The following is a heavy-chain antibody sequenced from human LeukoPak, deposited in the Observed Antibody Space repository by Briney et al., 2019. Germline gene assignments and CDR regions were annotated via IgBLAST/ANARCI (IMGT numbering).Heavy chain of an antibody. J-gene: IGHJ4*02. CDR1: GFRFSDYY. Sequence: GGSLRLSCAASGFRFSDYYMIWIRQAPGKGLEWVSYISSSGSTKYYADSVKGRFTISRDNAKNSLYLQMNSLRAEDTAVYYCARMLVAGTGFDYWGQGTLVTVSS. CDR3: ARMLVAGTGFDY. V-gene: IGHV3-11*04. D-gene: IGHD6-19*01. CDR2: ISSSGSTK.